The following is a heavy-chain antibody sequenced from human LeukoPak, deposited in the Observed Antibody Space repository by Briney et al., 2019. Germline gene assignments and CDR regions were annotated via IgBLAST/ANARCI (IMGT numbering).Heavy chain of an antibody. CDR3: ARTSLLNYYDTSGYSDY. D-gene: IGHD3-22*01. CDR2: IYPGDSDT. J-gene: IGHJ4*02. Sequence: GESLKISCKGSGYRFTTYWIGWVRQMPGKGLEWMGIIYPGDSDTRYSPSFQGQVTISADKSISTAYLQWSSLKASDTAMYYCARTSLLNYYDTSGYSDYWGQGTLVTVSS. CDR1: GYRFTTYW. V-gene: IGHV5-51*01.